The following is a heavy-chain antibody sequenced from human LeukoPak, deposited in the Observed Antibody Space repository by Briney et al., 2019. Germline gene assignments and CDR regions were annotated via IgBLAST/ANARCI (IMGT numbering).Heavy chain of an antibody. CDR1: GGSTSSYY. V-gene: IGHV4-4*07. CDR3: ARGYDSSGYYSLGYYYYMDV. D-gene: IGHD3-22*01. J-gene: IGHJ6*03. CDR2: IYTSGST. Sequence: SETLSLTCTVSGGSTSSYYWSWIRQPAGKGLEWIGRIYTSGSTNYNPSLKSRVTMSVDTSKNQFSLKLSSVTAADTAVYYCARGYDSSGYYSLGYYYYMDVWGKGTTVTVSS.